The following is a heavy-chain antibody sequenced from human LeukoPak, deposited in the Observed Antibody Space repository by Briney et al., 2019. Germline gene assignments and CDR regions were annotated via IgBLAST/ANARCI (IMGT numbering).Heavy chain of an antibody. V-gene: IGHV3-11*04. Sequence: GGSLRLSCAASGFTFSDYYMSWIRQAPGKGLEWVSYISSSGSTIYYADSVKGRFTISRDNAKNSLYLQMNSLTLEDTAVYYCAKDTGHLILGDYWGQGTLVIVSS. D-gene: IGHD7-27*01. J-gene: IGHJ4*02. CDR2: ISSSGSTI. CDR3: AKDTGHLILGDY. CDR1: GFTFSDYY.